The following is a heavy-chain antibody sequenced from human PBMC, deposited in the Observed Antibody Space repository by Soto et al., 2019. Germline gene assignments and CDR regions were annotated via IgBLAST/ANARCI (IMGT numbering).Heavy chain of an antibody. D-gene: IGHD5-12*01. V-gene: IGHV3-48*01. CDR3: ARGWGGYGKSDAFDI. J-gene: IGHJ3*02. CDR1: GFTFSSYS. Sequence: GGSLRLSCAASGFTFSSYSMNWVRQAPGKGLEWVSYISSSSSTIYYADSVKGRFTISRDNAKNSLYLQMNSLRAEDTAVYYCARGWGGYGKSDAFDIWGQGTMVTVSS. CDR2: ISSSSSTI.